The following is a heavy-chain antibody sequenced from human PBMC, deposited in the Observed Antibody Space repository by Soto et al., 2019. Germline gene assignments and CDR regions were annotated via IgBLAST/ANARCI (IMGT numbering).Heavy chain of an antibody. V-gene: IGHV1-69*01. CDR2: IIPIFGTA. J-gene: IGHJ4*02. CDR3: ARGGEMDTITGYFDY. CDR1: GGTFSSYA. Sequence: QVQLVQSGAEVQKPGSSVKVSCKASGGTFSSYAISWVRQAPGQGLEWMGGIIPIFGTANYAQKFQGRVTITADEATRTAYMELSSLRSEDTAVYYCARGGEMDTITGYFDYWGQGTLVTVSS. D-gene: IGHD5-18*01.